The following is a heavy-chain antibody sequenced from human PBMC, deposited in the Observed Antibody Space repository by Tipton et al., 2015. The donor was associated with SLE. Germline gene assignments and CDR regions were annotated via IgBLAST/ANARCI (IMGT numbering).Heavy chain of an antibody. CDR1: GYTFTSYY. D-gene: IGHD2-21*02. Sequence: QVQLVQSGAEVKKPGASVKVSCRASGYTFTSYYIHWVRQAPGQGPEWMAMIIPSGGSTNYAQRFQGRVTLTRDTSTSTVYMDLSSLRSEDTAVYYCATVRENLRGGDFFFDNWGQGTLVTVSS. V-gene: IGHV1-46*01. J-gene: IGHJ4*02. CDR2: IIPSGGST. CDR3: ATVRENLRGGDFFFDN.